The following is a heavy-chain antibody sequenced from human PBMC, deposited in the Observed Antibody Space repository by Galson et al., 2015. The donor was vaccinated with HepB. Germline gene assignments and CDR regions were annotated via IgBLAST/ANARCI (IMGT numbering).Heavy chain of an antibody. D-gene: IGHD2-2*01. Sequence: SVKVSCKASGYTFTGYYMHWVRQAPGQGLEWMGRINPNSGGTNYAQKFQGRVTMTRDTSISTAYMELSRLRSDDTAVYYCARVLISRYCSSTSCYDYYYYYMDVWGKGTTVTVSS. V-gene: IGHV1-2*06. CDR1: GYTFTGYY. J-gene: IGHJ6*03. CDR2: INPNSGGT. CDR3: ARVLISRYCSSTSCYDYYYYYMDV.